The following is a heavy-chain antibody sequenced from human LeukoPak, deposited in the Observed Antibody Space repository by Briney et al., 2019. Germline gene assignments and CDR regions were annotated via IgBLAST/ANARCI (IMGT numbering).Heavy chain of an antibody. CDR2: TSSSSRTI. CDR1: GFTFSTYS. CDR3: ARDYYDSSGYFYPNAFDI. Sequence: TGGSLRLSCAASGFTFSTYSMNWVRQAPGEGLEWISYTSSSSRTIYYADSVKGRFTISSDNAKNSLYLQMNSLRDEDTAVYYCARDYYDSSGYFYPNAFDIWGQGTMVTVSS. D-gene: IGHD3-22*01. V-gene: IGHV3-48*02. J-gene: IGHJ3*02.